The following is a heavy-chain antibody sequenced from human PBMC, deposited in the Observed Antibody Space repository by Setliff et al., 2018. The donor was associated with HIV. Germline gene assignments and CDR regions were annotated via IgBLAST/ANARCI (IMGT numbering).Heavy chain of an antibody. Sequence: SGPTLVNPTHTLTLTCTFSGFSLSTHEVGVGWLRQSPGKALEWLALTYWDNDKRYSPTLTTRLSITKDTSKNQVVLTMTNVDPADTATYFCSRRNKWPTGLAPYWYFGVWGPGVLVTVS. CDR1: GFSLSTHEVG. CDR3: SRRNKWPTGLAPYWYFGV. J-gene: IGHJ2*01. D-gene: IGHD1-1*01. CDR2: TYWDNDK. V-gene: IGHV2-5*02.